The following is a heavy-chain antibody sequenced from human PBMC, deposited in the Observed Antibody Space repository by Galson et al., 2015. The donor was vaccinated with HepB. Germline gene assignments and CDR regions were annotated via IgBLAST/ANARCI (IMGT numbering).Heavy chain of an antibody. CDR1: GYTFTSYA. CDR2: INTNTGNP. V-gene: IGHV7-4-1*02. Sequence: SVKVSCKASGYTFTSYAMNWVRQAPGQGLEWMGWINTNTGNPTYAQGFTGRFVFSLDTSVSTAYLQISSLKAEDTAVYYCARGYYYDSSGYYYRGRNFDYWGQGTLVTVSS. D-gene: IGHD3-22*01. CDR3: ARGYYYDSSGYYYRGRNFDY. J-gene: IGHJ4*02.